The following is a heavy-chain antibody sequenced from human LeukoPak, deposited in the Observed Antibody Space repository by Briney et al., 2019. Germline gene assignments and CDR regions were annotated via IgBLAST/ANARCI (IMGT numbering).Heavy chain of an antibody. V-gene: IGHV3-7*01. Sequence: GGSLRLFCAASGFTFSIRWTTWVRQAPGKGLEWVAHINPDGSEEDSLDSVKGRFTISRDNAKNSVSLQMYSLRVEDTAVYYCARGHYGLDVWGQGTTVTVS. CDR2: INPDGSEE. J-gene: IGHJ6*02. CDR3: ARGHYGLDV. CDR1: GFTFSIRW.